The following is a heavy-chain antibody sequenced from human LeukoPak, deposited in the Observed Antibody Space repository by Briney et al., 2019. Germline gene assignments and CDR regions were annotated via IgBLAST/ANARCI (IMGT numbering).Heavy chain of an antibody. CDR3: ARVIGGGYSYGSYYYYMDV. D-gene: IGHD5-18*01. CDR1: GHSISSYY. J-gene: IGHJ6*03. Sequence: PSETLSLTCTVSGHSISSYYWSWIRQPPGKGLEWIGFIYYGGSTNYNPSLKSRVTISVDTPKNQFSLKLSSVTAADTAVYYCARVIGGGYSYGSYYYYMDVWGKGTTVTISS. CDR2: IYYGGST. V-gene: IGHV4-59*01.